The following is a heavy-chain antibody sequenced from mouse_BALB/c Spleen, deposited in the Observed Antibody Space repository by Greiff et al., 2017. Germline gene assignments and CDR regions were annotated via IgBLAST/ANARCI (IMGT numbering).Heavy chain of an antibody. CDR2: IYPGNSDT. D-gene: IGHD6-5*01. CDR1: GYTFTSYW. CDR3: TRGEAYEAWFAY. V-gene: IGHV1-5*01. Sequence: EVQLQQSGTVLARPGASVKMSCKASGYTFTSYWMHWVKQRPGQGLEWIGAIYPGNSDTSSNQKFKGKAKLTAVTSTSTAYMELSSLTNEDSAVYYGTRGEAYEAWFAYWGQGTLVTVSA. J-gene: IGHJ3*01.